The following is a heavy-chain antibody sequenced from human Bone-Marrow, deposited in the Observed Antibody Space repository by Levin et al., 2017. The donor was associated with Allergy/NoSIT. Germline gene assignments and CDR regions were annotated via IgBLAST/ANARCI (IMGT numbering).Heavy chain of an antibody. Sequence: ASVKVSCKASGFTFTGHYIHWVRQAPGQGLEWMGWVKPKTGDTNYAQKFQGRVSMTRDMSISTAYMELSRLKSDDPAVYYCARDLRGGYSPFDSWGQGTLVTVSS. D-gene: IGHD1-26*01. CDR1: GFTFTGHY. J-gene: IGHJ4*02. CDR3: ARDLRGGYSPFDS. CDR2: VKPKTGDT. V-gene: IGHV1-2*02.